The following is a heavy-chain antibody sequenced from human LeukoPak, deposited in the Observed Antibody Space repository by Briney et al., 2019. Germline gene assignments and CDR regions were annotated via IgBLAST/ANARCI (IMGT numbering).Heavy chain of an antibody. CDR1: GFTFSSYA. D-gene: IGHD6-19*01. Sequence: GGSLRLSCAASGFTFSSYAMSWVRQAPGKGLEWVSSISSSSSYIYYADSVKGRFTISRDNAKNSLYLQMNSLRAEDTAVYYCAREGIAVAGTGTHWGQGTLVTVSS. CDR2: ISSSSSYI. J-gene: IGHJ1*01. V-gene: IGHV3-21*01. CDR3: AREGIAVAGTGTH.